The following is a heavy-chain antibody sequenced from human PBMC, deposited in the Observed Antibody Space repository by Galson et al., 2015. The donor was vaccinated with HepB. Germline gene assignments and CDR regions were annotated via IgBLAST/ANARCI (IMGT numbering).Heavy chain of an antibody. CDR2: IYDSGST. V-gene: IGHV4-59*01. Sequence: ETLSPTCTVSGGSISNYFWCWIRQPPGRGLEWTGYIYDSGSTSYSPSLKSRVTMSLDTSKNQFSLKLTSVTAADTAVYYCARPGYRSAFYGPGDVFDIWGQGTMVTVSS. J-gene: IGHJ3*02. CDR1: GGSISNYF. D-gene: IGHD3-10*01. CDR3: ARPGYRSAFYGPGDVFDI.